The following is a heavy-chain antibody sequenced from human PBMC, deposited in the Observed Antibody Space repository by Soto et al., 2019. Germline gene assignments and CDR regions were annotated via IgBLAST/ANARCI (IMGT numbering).Heavy chain of an antibody. CDR1: GGSISSGGYS. CDR3: ARGRRAYCGGDCYPDYYYYYGMDV. V-gene: IGHV4-30-2*01. Sequence: QLQLQESGSGLVKPSQTLSLTCAVSGGSISSGGYSWSWIRQPPGKGLEWIGYIYHSGSTYYNPSLKSRVTISVDRSKNQFSLKLSSVTAADTAVYYCARGRRAYCGGDCYPDYYYYYGMDVWGQGTTVTVSS. CDR2: IYHSGST. D-gene: IGHD2-21*02. J-gene: IGHJ6*02.